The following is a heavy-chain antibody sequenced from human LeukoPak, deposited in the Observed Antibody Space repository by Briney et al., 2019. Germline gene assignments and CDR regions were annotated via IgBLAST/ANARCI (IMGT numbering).Heavy chain of an antibody. J-gene: IGHJ2*01. D-gene: IGHD6-13*01. CDR3: ARSSYDSGSWAWWYFDL. V-gene: IGHV4-61*09. Sequence: QTSQTLSLTCTVSGGSISSGSYYWSWIRQPAGKGLEWIGYIYTTGTTNYNPSLKSRVTMSVDTSKNQFSLKLSSVTAADTAVYYCARSSYDSGSWAWWYFDLWGRGTLVTVSS. CDR2: IYTTGTT. CDR1: GGSISSGSYY.